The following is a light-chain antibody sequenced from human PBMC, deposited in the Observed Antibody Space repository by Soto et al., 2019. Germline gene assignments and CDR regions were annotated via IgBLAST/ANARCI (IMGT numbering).Light chain of an antibody. J-gene: IGKJ2*01. CDR3: QQSGSSPYT. CDR2: DAS. V-gene: IGKV3-20*01. CDR1: QSVSSNY. Sequence: EIVLTQSPGTLSLSPGERATLSCRASQSVSSNYLAWYQQKPGQAPRLLIYDASSRATGIPDRFSGSGSGTDFTLPISSLEPEDFAVYYCQQSGSSPYTFGQGTKLEIK.